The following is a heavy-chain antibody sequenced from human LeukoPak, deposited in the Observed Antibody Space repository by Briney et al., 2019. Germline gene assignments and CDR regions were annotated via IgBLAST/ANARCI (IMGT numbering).Heavy chain of an antibody. CDR1: GGSISSYY. CDR2: IYYSGST. Sequence: PSETLSLTCTVSGGSISSYYWSWIRQPPGKGLEWIGYIYYSGSTNYNPSLKSRVTISVDTSKNQLSLKLSSVTAADTAVYYCARDPSRGFDYWGQGTLVTVSS. V-gene: IGHV4-59*01. CDR3: ARDPSRGFDY. J-gene: IGHJ4*02.